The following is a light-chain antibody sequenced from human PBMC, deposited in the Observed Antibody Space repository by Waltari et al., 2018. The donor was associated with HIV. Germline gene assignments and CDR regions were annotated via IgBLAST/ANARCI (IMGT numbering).Light chain of an antibody. CDR3: CSYAGNNIYV. V-gene: IGLV2-11*01. Sequence: QSALTQPRSVSGSPGQSVTISCTGASGDVGSYDYVSWYQQHQGKAPKLMIYDVTKRPSGVPDRFSGSKSDNTASLTISGLQAEDQADYYCCSYAGNNIYVFGSGTDVTVL. CDR1: SGDVGSYDY. J-gene: IGLJ1*01. CDR2: DVT.